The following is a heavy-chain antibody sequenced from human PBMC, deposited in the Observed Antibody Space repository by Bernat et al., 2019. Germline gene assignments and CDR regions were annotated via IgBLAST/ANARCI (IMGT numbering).Heavy chain of an antibody. CDR3: AASGGRRNDAFDI. D-gene: IGHD1-14*01. J-gene: IGHJ3*02. V-gene: IGHV3-30*03. Sequence: QVQLVESGGGVVQPGRSLRLSCAASGFTFSSYCMHWVRQAPGKGLEWVAVISSDGSNQYYADSVKSRFTISRDNSKNTLYLQMNSLRAEDTAVYYCAASGGRRNDAFDIWGQGTMVTVSS. CDR2: ISSDGSNQ. CDR1: GFTFSSYC.